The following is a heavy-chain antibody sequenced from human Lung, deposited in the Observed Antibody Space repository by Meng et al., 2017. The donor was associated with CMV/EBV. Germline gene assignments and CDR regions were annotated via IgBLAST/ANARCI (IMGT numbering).Heavy chain of an antibody. CDR3: AKHSVPAAPYYYYGMDV. J-gene: IGHJ6*02. Sequence: GESLKISCAASGFTFSSYGMHWVRQAPGKGLEWVAVIWYDGSNKYYADSVKGRFTISRDNSKNTLYLQMNSLRAEDTAVYYCAKHSVPAAPYYYYGMDVWGQGXTVTV. D-gene: IGHD2-2*01. CDR2: IWYDGSNK. CDR1: GFTFSSYG. V-gene: IGHV3-33*06.